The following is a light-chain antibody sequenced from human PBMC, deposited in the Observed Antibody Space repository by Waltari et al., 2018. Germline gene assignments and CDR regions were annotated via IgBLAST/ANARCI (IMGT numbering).Light chain of an antibody. V-gene: IGKV1-5*03. CDR1: QSTSNW. J-gene: IGKJ1*01. Sequence: DIQMTQSPSTLSASVGDRVTITCRASQSTSNWLAWYQQKPGKAPKVLIYGASSLESGVPSRFSGSGSGTEFTLTISSLQPDDFATYYCQQYNDYSTWTFGQGTKVEIK. CDR2: GAS. CDR3: QQYNDYSTWT.